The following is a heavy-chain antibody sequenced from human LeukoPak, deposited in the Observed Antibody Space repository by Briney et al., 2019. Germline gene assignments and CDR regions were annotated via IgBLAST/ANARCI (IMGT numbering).Heavy chain of an antibody. V-gene: IGHV1-18*04. CDR2: ISAYNGNT. CDR3: ARGGTYYDFWSGSSDYYFDY. D-gene: IGHD3-3*01. Sequence: ASVKVSCKASGYTFTGYYMHWVRQAPGQGLEWMGWISAYNGNTNYAQKLQGRVTMTTDTSTSTAYMELRSLRSDDTAVYYCARGGTYYDFWSGSSDYYFDYWGQGTLVTVSS. J-gene: IGHJ4*02. CDR1: GYTFTGYY.